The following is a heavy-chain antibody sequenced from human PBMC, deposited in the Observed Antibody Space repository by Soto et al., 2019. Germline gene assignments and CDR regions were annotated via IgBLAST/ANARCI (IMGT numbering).Heavy chain of an antibody. D-gene: IGHD2-21*01. CDR1: GFTVSSNY. J-gene: IGHJ6*02. CDR3: ARGDGGGYYYYGMDV. V-gene: IGHV3-53*04. Sequence: EVQLVESGGGLVQPGGYLRLSCAASGFTVSSNYMSWVRQAPGKGLEWVSVIYSGGSTYYADSVKGRFTISRHNSKNTLYLQMNSLRAEDTDVYYCARGDGGGYYYYGMDVWGQGTTVTVSS. CDR2: IYSGGST.